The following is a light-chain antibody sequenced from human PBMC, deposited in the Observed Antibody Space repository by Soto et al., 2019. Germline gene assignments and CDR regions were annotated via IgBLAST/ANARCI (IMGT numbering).Light chain of an antibody. CDR2: VAS. Sequence: DIQMTQSPSSLSASVGDRVTITCRASQSITTFLNWYQQRPGKAPQLLIYVASSLQSGVQSRFSGSGSGTDFTLNISSLQPEDFEKYYCQQSYSTPLTFGPGTKVDFK. CDR1: QSITTF. V-gene: IGKV1-39*01. CDR3: QQSYSTPLT. J-gene: IGKJ3*01.